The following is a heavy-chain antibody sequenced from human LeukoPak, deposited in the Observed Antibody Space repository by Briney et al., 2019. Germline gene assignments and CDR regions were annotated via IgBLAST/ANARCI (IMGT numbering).Heavy chain of an antibody. CDR3: ARDPYSSSWYYFDY. J-gene: IGHJ4*02. V-gene: IGHV3-30-3*01. D-gene: IGHD6-13*01. CDR2: ISYDGSNK. CDR1: GFTFSSYA. Sequence: GGSLRLSCAASGFTFSSYAMHWVRQAPGKGLEWVAVISYDGSNKYYADSVKGRFTISRDNSKNTLYLQMNSLRAEDTAVYYCARDPYSSSWYYFDYWGQGTLVTVSS.